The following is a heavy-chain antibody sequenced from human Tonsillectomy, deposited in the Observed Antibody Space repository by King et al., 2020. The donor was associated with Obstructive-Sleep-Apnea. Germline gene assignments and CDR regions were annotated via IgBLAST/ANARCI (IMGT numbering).Heavy chain of an antibody. J-gene: IGHJ3*01. CDR2: ISSRSSAI. D-gene: IGHD3-22*01. Sequence: VQLVESGGGLIQPGGSLRLSCAASGFTFSSYSMIWVRQAPGKGLEWVSYISSRSSAIHYADSVKGRFTISRDNAKNTLYLQMNSLRAEDMAVYYCARDLDDSSGYYSGAPGAFDVWGQGTMVTVSS. CDR1: GFTFSSYS. V-gene: IGHV3-48*04. CDR3: ARDLDDSSGYYSGAPGAFDV.